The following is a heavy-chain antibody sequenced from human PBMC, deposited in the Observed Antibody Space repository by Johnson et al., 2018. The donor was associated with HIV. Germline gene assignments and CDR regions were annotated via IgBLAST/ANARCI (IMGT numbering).Heavy chain of an antibody. V-gene: IGHV3-20*04. CDR2: INWNGGST. Sequence: VQLVESGGGVVRPGGSLRLSCAASGFTFDDYGMTWVRQAPGKGLEWVSGINWNGGSTGYADSVKGRLTISRDDAKNSLYLQMNSLRTEDTAVYYCARVLSWQQVGGNDGFDIWGQGTMVTVSS. J-gene: IGHJ3*02. CDR1: GFTFDDYG. CDR3: ARVLSWQQVGGNDGFDI. D-gene: IGHD6-13*01.